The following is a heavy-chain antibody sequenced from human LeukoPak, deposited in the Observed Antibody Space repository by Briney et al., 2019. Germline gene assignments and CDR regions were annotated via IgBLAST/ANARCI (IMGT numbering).Heavy chain of an antibody. V-gene: IGHV3-48*02. CDR3: ARDAYYSDSSGYHFDY. J-gene: IGHJ4*02. CDR2: ITSSSSTI. D-gene: IGHD3-22*01. Sequence: GGSLRLSCAASGFIFSTYSMNWVRQAPGKGLEWVSYITSSSSTIFYADSVKGRFTISRDNAKNSLYLERNSLRDEDTAVYYCARDAYYSDSSGYHFDYWGQGTLVTVSS. CDR1: GFIFSTYS.